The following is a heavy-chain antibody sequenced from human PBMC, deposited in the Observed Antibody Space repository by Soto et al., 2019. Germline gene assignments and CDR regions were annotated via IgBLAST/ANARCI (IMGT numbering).Heavy chain of an antibody. J-gene: IGHJ4*02. CDR1: GFTFSSYG. CDR2: ISYDGSNK. D-gene: IGHD6-19*01. V-gene: IGHV3-30*18. Sequence: QVQLVASGGGVVQPGRSLRLSCAASGFTFSSYGMHWVRQAPGKGLEWVAVISYDGSNKYYADSVKGRCTISRDNSKHTMYLQMNSLRAEDTAVYYCAKDTSSGFDYWGQGTLVTVSS. CDR3: AKDTSSGFDY.